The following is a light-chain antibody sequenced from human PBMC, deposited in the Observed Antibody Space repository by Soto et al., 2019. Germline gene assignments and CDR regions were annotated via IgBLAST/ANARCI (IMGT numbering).Light chain of an antibody. V-gene: IGKV1-5*01. Sequence: LHVTQSPSPLPASVRDRLTITCRASQSISTCLAWYKQKPGTAPKLLIYHASTLESGVPSRFSGSGSGTAFTLTISSLQPDDFATYDCQHCKEFTWTFGQGTKVDIK. J-gene: IGKJ1*01. CDR2: HAS. CDR1: QSISTC. CDR3: QHCKEFTWT.